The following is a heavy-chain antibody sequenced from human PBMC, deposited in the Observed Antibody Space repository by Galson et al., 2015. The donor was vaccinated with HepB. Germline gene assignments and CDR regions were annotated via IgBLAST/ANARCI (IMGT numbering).Heavy chain of an antibody. CDR3: AREPYGSGSADHWFDP. Sequence: GDSVSSNTAAWSWVRQSPSRGLEWLGRTYYKSKWNNDYAVSVKSRIAINPDTSKNQFSLQLNSVTPEDTAVYYCAREPYGSGSADHWFDPWGQGILVTVSS. CDR1: GDSVSSNTAA. D-gene: IGHD3-10*01. CDR2: TYYKSKWNN. V-gene: IGHV6-1*01. J-gene: IGHJ5*02.